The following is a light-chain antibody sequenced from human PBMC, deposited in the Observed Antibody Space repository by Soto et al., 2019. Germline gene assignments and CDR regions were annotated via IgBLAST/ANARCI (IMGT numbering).Light chain of an antibody. CDR1: SSDVGGYNY. CDR2: HVS. CDR3: SSYTSTSTYV. V-gene: IGLV2-14*01. Sequence: QSVLTQPASVSGSPGQSITISCTGTSSDVGGYNYVSWYQQYPGKAPKLMIYHVSNRPSGVSNRFSGSKSGNSASLTISGLQAEDEADYYRSSYTSTSTYVFGTGTKVTVL. J-gene: IGLJ1*01.